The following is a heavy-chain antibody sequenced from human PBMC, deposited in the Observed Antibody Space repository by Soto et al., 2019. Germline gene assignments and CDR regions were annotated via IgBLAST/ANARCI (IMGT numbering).Heavy chain of an antibody. CDR2: FNVDGSRT. D-gene: IGHD2-8*02. J-gene: IGHJ6*02. Sequence: PGGSLRLSCAASGFTLSNYWMHWVRQDPGKGLVWVSRFNVDGSRTDYADSVKGRFTITRDSAKNTLDLQMNSLRVEDTAVYYCARGGTGYYGDYYGMDVWGQGTMVTVSS. V-gene: IGHV3-74*01. CDR3: ARGGTGYYGDYYGMDV. CDR1: GFTLSNYW.